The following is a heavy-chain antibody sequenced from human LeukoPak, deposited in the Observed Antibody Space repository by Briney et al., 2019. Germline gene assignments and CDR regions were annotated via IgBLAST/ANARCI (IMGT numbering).Heavy chain of an antibody. J-gene: IGHJ4*02. CDR2: ISSSCSTI. CDR1: GFTFSDYY. D-gene: IGHD5-18*01. V-gene: IGHV3-11*04. Sequence: PGGSLRLSCAASGFTFSDYYMSWIRQAPGKGLEWVSYISSSCSTIYYADSVKGRFTISRDNAKNSLYLQMNNLRVEDTAVYYCARDQPIGYNYGYPFDNWGQGTLVTVSS. CDR3: ARDQPIGYNYGYPFDN.